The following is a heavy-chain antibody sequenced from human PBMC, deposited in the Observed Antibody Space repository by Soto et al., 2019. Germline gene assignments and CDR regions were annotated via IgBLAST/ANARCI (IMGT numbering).Heavy chain of an antibody. V-gene: IGHV4-30-4*01. J-gene: IGHJ3*02. CDR1: VGSISSGDYY. D-gene: IGHD2-15*01. Sequence: KPSETLYLTCTVSVGSISSGDYYWSWIRQPPGKGLEWIGYIYYSGSTYYNPSLKSRVTISVDTSKNQFSLKLSSVTAADTAVYYCARGALHCSGGSCYSLTDAFDIWGQGTMVTVSS. CDR3: ARGALHCSGGSCYSLTDAFDI. CDR2: IYYSGST.